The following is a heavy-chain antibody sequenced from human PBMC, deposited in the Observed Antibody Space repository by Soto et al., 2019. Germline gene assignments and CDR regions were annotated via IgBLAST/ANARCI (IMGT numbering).Heavy chain of an antibody. V-gene: IGHV3-30-3*01. CDR1: GFTFSSYA. J-gene: IGHJ6*02. D-gene: IGHD4-4*01. CDR3: ARVYSNSHSTYYYYGMDV. CDR2: ISYDGSNK. Sequence: GGSLRLSCAASGFTFSSYAMHWVRQAPGKGLEWVAVISYDGSNKYYADSVKGRFTISRDNSKNTLYLQMNSLGAEDTAVYYCARVYSNSHSTYYYYGMDVWGQGTTVTVSS.